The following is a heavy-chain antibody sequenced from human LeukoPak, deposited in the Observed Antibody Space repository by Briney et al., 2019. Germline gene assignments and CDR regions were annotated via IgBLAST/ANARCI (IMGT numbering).Heavy chain of an antibody. Sequence: SETLSLTCTVSGYSISSGYYWGWIRQPPGKGLEWIGSIYHSGSTYYNPSLKSRVTISVDTSKNQFSLKLSSVTAADTAVYYCARDPYSSSWFDAFDIWGQGTMVTVSS. CDR3: ARDPYSSSWFDAFDI. V-gene: IGHV4-38-2*02. CDR1: GYSISSGYY. D-gene: IGHD6-13*01. J-gene: IGHJ3*02. CDR2: IYHSGST.